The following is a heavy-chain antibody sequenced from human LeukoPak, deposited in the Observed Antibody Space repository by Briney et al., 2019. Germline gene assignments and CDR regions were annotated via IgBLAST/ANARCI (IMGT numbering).Heavy chain of an antibody. Sequence: GGSLRLSCAASGFTFSSYSMNWVRQAPGKGLEWVSSISSSGTYVYYADSVKGRFTISRDNAKNSLSLQMNSLRADDAAVYYCARTSSKQLAGYLPDGFDIWGQGTMVTVSS. CDR2: ISSSGTYV. CDR3: ARTSSKQLAGYLPDGFDI. D-gene: IGHD3-9*01. J-gene: IGHJ3*02. V-gene: IGHV3-21*01. CDR1: GFTFSSYS.